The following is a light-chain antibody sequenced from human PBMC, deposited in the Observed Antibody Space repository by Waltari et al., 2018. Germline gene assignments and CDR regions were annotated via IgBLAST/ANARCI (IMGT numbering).Light chain of an antibody. V-gene: IGKV3-20*01. CDR1: QSVGSNY. J-gene: IGKJ2*01. Sequence: VFTQSLGTLSLSPRERVPLSFRASQSVGSNYLASYQQKPDQAPRLLISGTSSRATGIPDRFDGGGSGTDFTLTISRLEPEEFAMYFCQNYDSSSVTFGQGTKLEIK. CDR3: QNYDSSSVT. CDR2: GTS.